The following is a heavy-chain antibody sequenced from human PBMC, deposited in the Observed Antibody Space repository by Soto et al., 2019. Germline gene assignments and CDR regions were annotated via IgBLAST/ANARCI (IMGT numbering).Heavy chain of an antibody. CDR2: ISGSGGST. CDR3: AKWPGDAFDI. CDR1: VFTFSSYA. Sequence: PWGSLRLYCAASVFTFSSYAMSWVRQAPGKGLEWVSAISGSGGSTYYADSVKGRFTISRDNSKTTLYLQMNSLRAEDTAVYYCAKWPGDAFDIWGQGTMVTV. V-gene: IGHV3-23*01. J-gene: IGHJ3*02. D-gene: IGHD3-10*01.